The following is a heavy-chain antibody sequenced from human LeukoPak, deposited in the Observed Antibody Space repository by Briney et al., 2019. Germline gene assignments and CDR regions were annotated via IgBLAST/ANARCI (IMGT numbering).Heavy chain of an antibody. J-gene: IGHJ4*02. D-gene: IGHD4-23*01. V-gene: IGHV4-59*01. CDR2: IYYTGST. CDR1: GDSISGYY. Sequence: SETLSLTCTVSGDSISGYYWSWFRLPPGKGLEWIGYIYYTGSTNYNPSLKSRVTISVDTSKNQFSLKLSSVTAADTAVYYCARGVGVTPKFDYWGQGTLVTVSS. CDR3: ARGVGVTPKFDY.